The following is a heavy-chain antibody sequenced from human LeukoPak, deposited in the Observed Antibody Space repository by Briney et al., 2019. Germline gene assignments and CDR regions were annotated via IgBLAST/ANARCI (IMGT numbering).Heavy chain of an antibody. D-gene: IGHD3-3*01. CDR3: ARGRGYYDFWSGYFTLDY. CDR2: IYHSGST. J-gene: IGHJ4*02. CDR1: GYSISSGYY. Sequence: PSETLSLTCTVSGYSISSGYYWSWIRQPPGKGLEWIGSIYHSGSTYYNPSLKSRVTISVDTSKNQFSLKLSSVTAADTAVYYCARGRGYYDFWSGYFTLDYWGQGTLVTVSS. V-gene: IGHV4-38-2*02.